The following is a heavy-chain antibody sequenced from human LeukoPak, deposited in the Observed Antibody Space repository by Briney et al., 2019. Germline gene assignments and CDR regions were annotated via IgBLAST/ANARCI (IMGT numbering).Heavy chain of an antibody. CDR2: IHYSGST. Sequence: PSETLSLTCTVSGGSISTSSYYWGWLLQPPGKGLEWIGSIHYSGSTHYNPSLKSRLTISVDTSKDQFSLKLSSVTAADTAVFYCVRHVGATYYYGVDVWGPGTTVTVSS. CDR1: GGSISTSSYY. V-gene: IGHV4-39*01. CDR3: VRHVGATYYYGVDV. J-gene: IGHJ6*02. D-gene: IGHD1-1*01.